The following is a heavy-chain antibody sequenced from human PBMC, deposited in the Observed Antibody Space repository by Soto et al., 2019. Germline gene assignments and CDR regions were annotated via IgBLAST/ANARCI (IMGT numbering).Heavy chain of an antibody. V-gene: IGHV2-5*02. CDR2: IYWDDDK. CDR3: AHRRRYYDSSDAFDI. J-gene: IGHJ3*02. CDR1: GFSLSTSGVG. D-gene: IGHD3-22*01. Sequence: QITLKESGPTLVKPTQTLTLTCTFSGFSLSTSGVGVGWIRQPPGKALEWLALIYWDDDKRYSPSLKSRLTIXXDXSXXQVVLTMTNMDPVDTATYYCAHRRRYYDSSDAFDIWGQGTMVTVSS.